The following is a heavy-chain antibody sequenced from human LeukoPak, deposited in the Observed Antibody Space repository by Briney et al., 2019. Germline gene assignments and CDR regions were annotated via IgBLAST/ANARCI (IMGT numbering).Heavy chain of an antibody. D-gene: IGHD3-10*01. V-gene: IGHV3-23*01. CDR3: AKDGSLLWFGELFWFDP. CDR2: ISGSGGST. Sequence: PGGSLRLSCAASGFTFSSYAMSWVRQAPGKGLEWVSAISGSGGSTYYADSVKGRFTISRDNSKNTLYLQMNSLRAEDTAVYYCAKDGSLLWFGELFWFDPWGQGTLVTVSS. J-gene: IGHJ5*02. CDR1: GFTFSSYA.